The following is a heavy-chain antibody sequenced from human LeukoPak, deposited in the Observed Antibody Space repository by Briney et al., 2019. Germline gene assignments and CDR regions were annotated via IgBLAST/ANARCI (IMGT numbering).Heavy chain of an antibody. Sequence: SETLSLTCTVSGGSISSYYWSWIRQPPGKGLEWIGYIYYSGSTNYNPSLKSRVTISVDTSKNQFSLKLSSVTAADTAVYYCARHGNYGVYRYWGQGTLVTVSS. CDR3: ARHGNYGVYRY. J-gene: IGHJ4*02. CDR2: IYYSGST. CDR1: GGSISSYY. V-gene: IGHV4-59*08. D-gene: IGHD4-17*01.